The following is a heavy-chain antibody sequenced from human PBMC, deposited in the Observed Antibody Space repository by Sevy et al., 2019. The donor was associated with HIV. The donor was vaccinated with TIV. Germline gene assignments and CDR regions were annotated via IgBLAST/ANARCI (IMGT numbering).Heavy chain of an antibody. Sequence: GGSLRLSCAASGFTFSNYAMHWVRQAPGKGLEWVAVISYDGSNKYYADSVKGTFTISRDNSKNTLYLQMNSLRAEDTAVYYCARVDEQRWLRLYYFDYWGQGTLVTVSS. CDR3: ARVDEQRWLRLYYFDY. CDR2: ISYDGSNK. CDR1: GFTFSNYA. D-gene: IGHD5-12*01. V-gene: IGHV3-30*04. J-gene: IGHJ4*02.